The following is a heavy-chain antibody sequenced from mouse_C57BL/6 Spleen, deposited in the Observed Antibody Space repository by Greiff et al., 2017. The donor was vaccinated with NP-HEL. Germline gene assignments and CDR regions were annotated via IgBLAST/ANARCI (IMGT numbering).Heavy chain of an antibody. V-gene: IGHV1-76*01. J-gene: IGHJ4*01. CDR3: ARSWDYYYAMDY. Sequence: QVQLQQSGAELVRPGASVKLSCKASGYTFTDYYINWVKQRPGQGLEWIARIYPGSGNTYYNEKFKGKATLTAEKSSSTAYMQLSSLTSEDSAVYFCARSWDYYYAMDYWGQGTSVTVSS. D-gene: IGHD4-1*01. CDR1: GYTFTDYY. CDR2: IYPGSGNT.